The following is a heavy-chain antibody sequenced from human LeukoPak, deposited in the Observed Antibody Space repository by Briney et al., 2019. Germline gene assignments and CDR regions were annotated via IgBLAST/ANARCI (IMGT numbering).Heavy chain of an antibody. J-gene: IGHJ4*02. CDR3: AREDSGAVALDY. CDR1: GFTFSSYW. Sequence: TGGSLRLSCAASGFTFSSYWMHWVRQAPGKGLVWVSRINSDGSSTTYADSVKGRFTISRDNAMNTLYLQMNSLRAEDTAVYYCAREDSGAVALDYWGQGALVTVSS. V-gene: IGHV3-74*01. D-gene: IGHD6-19*01. CDR2: INSDGSST.